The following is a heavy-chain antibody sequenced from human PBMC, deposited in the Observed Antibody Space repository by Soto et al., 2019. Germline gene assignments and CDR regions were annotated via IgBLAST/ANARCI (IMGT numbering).Heavy chain of an antibody. CDR1: GGSISSYY. CDR2: IYYSGST. Sequence: PSETLSLTCTVSGGSISSYYWSWIRQPPGKGLEWIGYIYYSGSTNYNPSLKSRVTISVDTSKNQFSLKLSSVTAADTAVYYCARDHAMVRGATSYGMDVWGQGTTVTVSS. CDR3: ARDHAMVRGATSYGMDV. D-gene: IGHD3-10*01. J-gene: IGHJ6*02. V-gene: IGHV4-59*01.